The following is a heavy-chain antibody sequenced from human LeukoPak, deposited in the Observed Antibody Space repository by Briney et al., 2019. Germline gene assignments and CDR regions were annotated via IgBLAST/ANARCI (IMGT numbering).Heavy chain of an antibody. CDR3: ANIVGDVEDY. CDR1: GYTFTSYY. CDR2: INPSGGST. V-gene: IGHV1-46*01. D-gene: IGHD2-21*01. Sequence: ASVKASCKASGYTFTSYYMHWVRQAPGQGLEWMGIINPSGGSTSYAQKFQGRVTMTRDTSTSTVYMELSSLRSEDTAVYYCANIVGDVEDYWGQGTLVTVPS. J-gene: IGHJ4*02.